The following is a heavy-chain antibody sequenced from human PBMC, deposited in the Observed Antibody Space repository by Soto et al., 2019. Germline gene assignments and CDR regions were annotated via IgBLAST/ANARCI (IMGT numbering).Heavy chain of an antibody. CDR2: ISFDGNTQ. D-gene: IGHD2-21*02. J-gene: IGHJ3*02. Sequence: QVQLVESGGGVVQPGRSLRLSCAASGFTFSDYAMHWVRQAPGRGPEWVAAISFDGNTQFYADSVKGRFTISRDDSKNTLYLQMNSLRAADTALFFCAKVGVVTSINDGFDTWGQGTMVTVSS. V-gene: IGHV3-30*04. CDR3: AKVGVVTSINDGFDT. CDR1: GFTFSDYA.